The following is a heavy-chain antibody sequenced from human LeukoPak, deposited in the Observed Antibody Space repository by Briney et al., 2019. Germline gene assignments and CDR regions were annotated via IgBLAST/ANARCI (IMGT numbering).Heavy chain of an antibody. CDR3: ARGFLLRHPSAEDPPLDY. CDR2: ISSSGSTI. Sequence: GGSLRLSCAASGFTFSDYYMSWIRQAPGKGLEWVSYISSSGSTIYYADSVKGRFTISRDNAKNSLYLQMNSLRAEDTAVYYCARGFLLRHPSAEDPPLDYWGQGTLVTVSS. CDR1: GFTFSDYY. D-gene: IGHD1-26*01. V-gene: IGHV3-11*01. J-gene: IGHJ4*02.